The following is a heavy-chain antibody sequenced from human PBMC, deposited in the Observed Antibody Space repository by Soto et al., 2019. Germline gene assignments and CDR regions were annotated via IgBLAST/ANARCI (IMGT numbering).Heavy chain of an antibody. Sequence: ASVKVSCKASGYDFNTFDIYGVRQATGHGLEWMGWMNPNSGNTGYAQELRGRVTMTRNTSNTTAYMELTSLTSDDTGVYYCAGGNFRYWGQGTLVTVSS. CDR1: GYDFNTFD. J-gene: IGHJ4*02. CDR3: AGGNFRY. V-gene: IGHV1-8*02. CDR2: MNPNSGNT.